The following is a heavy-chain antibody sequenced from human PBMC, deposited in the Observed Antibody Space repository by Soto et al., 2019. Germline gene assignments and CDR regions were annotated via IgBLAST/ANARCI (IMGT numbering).Heavy chain of an antibody. CDR1: GFTFSSYW. CDR2: IKQDGSEK. D-gene: IGHD3-22*01. Sequence: GGSLRLSCVASGFTFSSYWMSWVRQAPGKGLEWVANIKQDGSEKYYVDSVKGRFTISRDNAKNSLYLQMNSLRAEDTAVYYCARYTYYYDSSGYYYFDYWGQGTLVTVSS. CDR3: ARYTYYYDSSGYYYFDY. J-gene: IGHJ4*02. V-gene: IGHV3-7*01.